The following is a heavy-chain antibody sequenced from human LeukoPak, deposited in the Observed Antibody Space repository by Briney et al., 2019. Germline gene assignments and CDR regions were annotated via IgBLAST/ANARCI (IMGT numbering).Heavy chain of an antibody. J-gene: IGHJ5*02. Sequence: PSETLSLTCAVSGGSISSSNWWSWVRQPPGKGLEWIGEIYHSGSANYNPSLKSRVTISVDKSKNQFSLKLSSVTAADTAVYYCARVNSGSGWFDPWGQGTLVTVSS. CDR1: GGSISSSNW. CDR3: ARVNSGSGWFDP. CDR2: IYHSGSA. D-gene: IGHD1-26*01. V-gene: IGHV4-4*02.